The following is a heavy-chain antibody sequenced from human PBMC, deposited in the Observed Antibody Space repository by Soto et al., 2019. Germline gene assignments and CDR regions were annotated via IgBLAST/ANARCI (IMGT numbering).Heavy chain of an antibody. J-gene: IGHJ6*02. Sequence: SGGSLRLSCAASGFTFSSYGMHWVRQAPGKGLEWVAVIWYDGSNKYYADSVKGRFTISRDNSKNTLYLQMSSLRAEDTAVYYCVKDGSSGWPYFYDMDVWGQGTTVTVSS. CDR2: IWYDGSNK. CDR1: GFTFSSYG. V-gene: IGHV3-30*02. CDR3: VKDGSSGWPYFYDMDV. D-gene: IGHD6-19*01.